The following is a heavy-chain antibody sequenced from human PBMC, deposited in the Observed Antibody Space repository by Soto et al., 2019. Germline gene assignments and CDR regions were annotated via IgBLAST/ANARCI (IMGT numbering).Heavy chain of an antibody. D-gene: IGHD3-22*01. CDR2: IYPGDSDT. CDR3: ARAPQDYYDSSGYLDY. CDR1: GYSFTSYW. J-gene: IGHJ4*02. Sequence: GESLKISCKGSGYSFTSYWIGWVRQMPGKGLEWMGIIYPGDSDTRYSPSFQGQVTISADKSISTAYLQWSSLKASDTAMYYCARAPQDYYDSSGYLDYWGQGTLVTVSS. V-gene: IGHV5-51*01.